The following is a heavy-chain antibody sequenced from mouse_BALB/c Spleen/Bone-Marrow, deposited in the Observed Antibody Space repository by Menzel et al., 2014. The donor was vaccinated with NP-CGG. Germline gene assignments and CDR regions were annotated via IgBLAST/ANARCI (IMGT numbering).Heavy chain of an antibody. J-gene: IGHJ3*01. Sequence: VKLVESGPQLVRPGASVKISCKASGYSFTSYWMHWVKQRPGQGLEWIGMIDPSDSETRLNQKFKDKATLIVDKSSSTAYMQLSSPTSEDSAVYYCASPSDGNPFAYWGQGTLVTVSA. CDR2: IDPSDSET. D-gene: IGHD2-1*01. CDR1: GYSFTSYW. CDR3: ASPSDGNPFAY. V-gene: IGHV1S126*01.